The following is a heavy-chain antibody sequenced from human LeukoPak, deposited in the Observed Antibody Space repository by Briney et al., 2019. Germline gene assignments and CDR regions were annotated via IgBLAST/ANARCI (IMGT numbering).Heavy chain of an antibody. CDR1: GFTFSSYS. CDR3: ARGHGNVATTGLFDY. CDR2: ISSSSSTI. Sequence: PGGSLRLSCAASGFTFSSYSMNWVRQAPGKGLEWVSYISSSSSTIYYADSVKGRFTISRDNAKNSLYLQMNSLRAEDTAVYYCARGHGNVATTGLFDYWGQGTLVTVSS. D-gene: IGHD5-12*01. J-gene: IGHJ4*02. V-gene: IGHV3-48*04.